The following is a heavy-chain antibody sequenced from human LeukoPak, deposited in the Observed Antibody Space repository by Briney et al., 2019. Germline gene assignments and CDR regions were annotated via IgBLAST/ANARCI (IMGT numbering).Heavy chain of an antibody. CDR2: IYYSGST. J-gene: IGHJ5*02. Sequence: SETLSLTCTVSGGSISSYYWSWIRQPPGKGLEWIGYIYYSGSTNYNPSLKSRVTTSVNTSKNQFSLKLSSVTAADTAVYYCARTTMVRGVIAPNWFDPWGQGTLVTVSS. CDR1: GGSISSYY. D-gene: IGHD3-10*01. V-gene: IGHV4-59*01. CDR3: ARTTMVRGVIAPNWFDP.